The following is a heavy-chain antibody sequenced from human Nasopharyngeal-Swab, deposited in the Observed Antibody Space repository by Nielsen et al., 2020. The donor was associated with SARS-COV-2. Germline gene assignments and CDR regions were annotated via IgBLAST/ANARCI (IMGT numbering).Heavy chain of an antibody. V-gene: IGHV3-15*01. J-gene: IGHJ4*02. Sequence: GESLKISCAASGFTFSNAWMSGVRQAPGKGLEWVGRIKSKTDGGTTDYAAPVKGRFTISRDDSKNTLYLQMNSLKTEDTAVYYCTTTLIRGLTRGEWGQGTLVTVSS. CDR1: GFTFSNAW. CDR2: IKSKTDGGTT. CDR3: TTTLIRGLTRGE. D-gene: IGHD3-10*01.